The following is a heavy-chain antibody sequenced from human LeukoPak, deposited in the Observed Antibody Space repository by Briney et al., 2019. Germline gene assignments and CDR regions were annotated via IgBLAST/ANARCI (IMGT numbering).Heavy chain of an antibody. D-gene: IGHD1-26*01. Sequence: SETLSLTCTVSGGSISSSSYYWGWIRQPPGKGLEWIGSIYTSGSTNYNPSLKSRVTMSVDTSKNQFSLKLSSVTAADTAVYYCARGQVVGATTFYYYYMDVWGKGTTVTVSS. CDR1: GGSISSSSYY. CDR2: IYTSGST. CDR3: ARGQVVGATTFYYYYMDV. V-gene: IGHV4-39*07. J-gene: IGHJ6*03.